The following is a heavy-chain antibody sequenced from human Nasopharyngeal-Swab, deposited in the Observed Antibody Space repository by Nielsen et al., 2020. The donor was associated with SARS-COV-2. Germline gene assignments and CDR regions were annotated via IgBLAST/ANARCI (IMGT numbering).Heavy chain of an antibody. V-gene: IGHV5-51*01. CDR3: ARRVGYCSGGSCYFDY. Sequence: GESLQISCKGSGYSFTSYWLGLVRQMPGKGLEWMGIIYPGDSDTRYSPSFQGQVTISADQSISTAYLQWSSLKASDTAMYYCARRVGYCSGGSCYFDYWGQGTLVTVSS. J-gene: IGHJ4*02. CDR1: GYSFTSYW. D-gene: IGHD2-15*01. CDR2: IYPGDSDT.